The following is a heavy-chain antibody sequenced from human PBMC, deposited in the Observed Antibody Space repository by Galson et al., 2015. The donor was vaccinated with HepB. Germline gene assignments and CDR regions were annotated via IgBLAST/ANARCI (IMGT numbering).Heavy chain of an antibody. V-gene: IGHV2-70*11. D-gene: IGHD6-19*01. CDR1: GFSLRTSGMC. CDR2: IDWDDGK. CDR3: ARTLTGYTSGWYVDDY. J-gene: IGHJ4*02. Sequence: PALVKPTQTLTLTCTFSGFSLRTSGMCVSWLRQPPGKALEWLARIDWDDGKYYSTSLKTRLTISKDTSKNQVVLTMTNMDPVDTATYYCARTLTGYTSGWYVDDYWGQGALVTVSS.